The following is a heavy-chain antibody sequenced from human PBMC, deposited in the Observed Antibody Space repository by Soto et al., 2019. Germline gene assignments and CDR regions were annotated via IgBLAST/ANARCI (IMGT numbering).Heavy chain of an antibody. Sequence: EVQLVESGGGLVQPGGSLRLSCAGSGFTFSSYDMHWVRQAAGKGLEWVSGIGTAGDPYYPDSVKGRFTISRENGKNSLDLQMNSLRAGDTAVYYCVRGRDLTWGSRWFFDLWGRGTLVTVSS. CDR2: IGTAGDP. J-gene: IGHJ2*01. CDR3: VRGRDLTWGSRWFFDL. D-gene: IGHD7-27*01. V-gene: IGHV3-13*05. CDR1: GFTFSSYD.